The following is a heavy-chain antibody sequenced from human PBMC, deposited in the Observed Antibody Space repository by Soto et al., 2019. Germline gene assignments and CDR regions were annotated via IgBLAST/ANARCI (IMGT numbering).Heavy chain of an antibody. CDR1: GGSISSSSYY. D-gene: IGHD3-10*01. CDR3: ARHRGVRGVFFDY. V-gene: IGHV4-39*01. CDR2: IYYSGST. Sequence: QLQLQESGPGLVKPSETLSLTWTVSGGSISSSSYYWGWIRQPPGKGLEWIGSIYYSGSTYYNPSLKSRVTISVDTSKNQFSLKLSSVTAADTAVYYCARHRGVRGVFFDYWGQGTLVTVSS. J-gene: IGHJ4*02.